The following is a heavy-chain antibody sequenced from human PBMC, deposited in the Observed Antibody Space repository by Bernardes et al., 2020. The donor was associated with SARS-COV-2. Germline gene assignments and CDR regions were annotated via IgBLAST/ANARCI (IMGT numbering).Heavy chain of an antibody. J-gene: IGHJ4*02. CDR3: ARGSGNYYFDY. Sequence: GGSLRLDCAASGFTFSSYWMHWVRLGPGKGPVWVSRINGDGSSINYADSVKGRFTISRDNARNTLYLEMNSLRAEDTAVYYCARGSGNYYFDYWGQGTLVTVSS. D-gene: IGHD1-26*01. V-gene: IGHV3-74*01. CDR1: GFTFSSYW. CDR2: INGDGSSI.